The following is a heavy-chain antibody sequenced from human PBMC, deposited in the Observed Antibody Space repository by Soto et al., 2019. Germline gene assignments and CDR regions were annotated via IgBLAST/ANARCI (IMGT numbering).Heavy chain of an antibody. D-gene: IGHD6-19*01. V-gene: IGHV4-30-2*01. CDR3: ARAGGLGAVAVDY. CDR2: INHSGST. CDR1: GGSISSGGYS. Sequence: QLQLQESGSGLVKPSQTLSFTCAVSGGSISSGGYSWGWIRQPPGKGRGWFGYINHSGSTYYNPSLKSRVTISVDRSKNQFSLKLSSVTAADTAVYYCARAGGLGAVAVDYWGQGTLVTVSS. J-gene: IGHJ4*02.